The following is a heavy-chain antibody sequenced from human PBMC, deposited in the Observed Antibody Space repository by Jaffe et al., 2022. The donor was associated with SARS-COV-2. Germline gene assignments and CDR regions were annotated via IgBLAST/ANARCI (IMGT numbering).Heavy chain of an antibody. D-gene: IGHD2-15*01. CDR3: ARHHGTIYWADAFDI. CDR2: IYYSGST. Sequence: QVQLQESGPGLVKPSETLSLTCTVSGGSISSYYWSWIRQPPGKGLEWIGYIYYSGSTNYNPSLKSRVTISVDTSKNQFSLKLSSVTAADTAVYYCARHHGTIYWADAFDIWGQGTMVTVSS. J-gene: IGHJ3*02. V-gene: IGHV4-59*01. CDR1: GGSISSYY.